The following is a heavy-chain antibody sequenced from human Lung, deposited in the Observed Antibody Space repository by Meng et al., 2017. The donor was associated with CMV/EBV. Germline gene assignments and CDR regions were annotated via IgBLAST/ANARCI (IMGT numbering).Heavy chain of an antibody. CDR3: ARYGGVVVAPAAIPPDY. CDR2: IYYSGST. CDR1: GGSISSSSYY. J-gene: IGHJ4*02. V-gene: IGHV4-39*01. Sequence: SXTXSLXCTVSGGSISSSSYYWGWIRQPPGKGLEWIGSIYYSGSTYYNPSLKSRVTISVDTSKNQFSLKLSSVTAADTAVYYCARYGGVVVAPAAIPPDYWXQGTLVTVSS. D-gene: IGHD2-2*02.